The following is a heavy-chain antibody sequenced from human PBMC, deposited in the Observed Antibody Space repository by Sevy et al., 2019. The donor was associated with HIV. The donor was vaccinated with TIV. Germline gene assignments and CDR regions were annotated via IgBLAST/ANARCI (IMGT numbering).Heavy chain of an antibody. J-gene: IGHJ4*02. Sequence: GGSLRLSCAASGFTFATYAMTWVRQAPGKGLEWVSVISFGGADTYYADSVKGRFTISRDNSKNTLYLQMNSLRAEDTAVFYCAKDRVSGSYYTGDFDSWGLGTLVTVSS. V-gene: IGHV3-23*01. CDR2: ISFGGADT. CDR3: AKDRVSGSYYTGDFDS. CDR1: GFTFATYA. D-gene: IGHD3-10*01.